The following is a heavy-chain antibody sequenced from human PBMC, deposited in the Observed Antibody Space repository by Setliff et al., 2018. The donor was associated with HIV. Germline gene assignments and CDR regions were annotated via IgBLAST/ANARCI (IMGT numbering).Heavy chain of an antibody. CDR2: IQSDGSRT. CDR1: EFTFSSYA. J-gene: IGHJ4*02. CDR3: AKLPHSSAWYSPFYYFEY. Sequence: PGGSLRLSCATSEFTFSSYAMGWVRQAPERGLEWVSVIQSDGSRTSYRDSVRGRFTISRDNSKNTLLLEMSSLSADDTAIYYCAKLPHSSAWYSPFYYFEYWGQGTLVTVSS. D-gene: IGHD6-19*01. V-gene: IGHV3-23*03.